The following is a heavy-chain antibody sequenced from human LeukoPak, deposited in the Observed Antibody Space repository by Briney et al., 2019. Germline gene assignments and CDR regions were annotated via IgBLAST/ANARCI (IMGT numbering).Heavy chain of an antibody. Sequence: SETLSLTCTVSGGSISSSSYYWGWIRQPPGKGLVWIGSIYYSGSTYYNPSLKSRVTISVDTSKNQFSLKLSSVTAADTAVYYCARDRGGGGYDIEGDAFDIWGQGTMVTVSS. J-gene: IGHJ3*02. CDR3: ARDRGGGGYDIEGDAFDI. CDR2: IYYSGST. D-gene: IGHD5-12*01. V-gene: IGHV4-39*07. CDR1: GGSISSSSYY.